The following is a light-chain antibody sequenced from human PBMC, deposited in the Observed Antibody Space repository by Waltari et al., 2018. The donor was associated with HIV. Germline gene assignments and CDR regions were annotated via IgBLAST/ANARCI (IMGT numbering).Light chain of an antibody. V-gene: IGLV1-40*01. CDR3: QSYDSTLTGWV. CDR1: TSNIGAGSD. CDR2: GNS. J-gene: IGLJ3*02. Sequence: QSVLTPPPSVSGASGPRVTTACSGNTSNIGAGSDVQWYQHLPGRAPKVRIYGNSNRPSGVPDRFSGSKSGTSASLAITGLQAEDEADHYCQSYDSTLTGWVFGGGTILTVL.